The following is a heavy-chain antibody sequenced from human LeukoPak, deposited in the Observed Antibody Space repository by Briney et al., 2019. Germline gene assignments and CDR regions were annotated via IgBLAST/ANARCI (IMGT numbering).Heavy chain of an antibody. Sequence: HSGGSLRLSCAASGFTFSSYGMHWVRQAPGKGLEWVAVIWYDGSNKYYADSVKGRFSISRDNSKNTVYLQMSDLRAEDTAVYYCAKITKATTPNYWGQGTLVTVSS. D-gene: IGHD3-10*01. V-gene: IGHV3-33*06. CDR3: AKITKATTPNY. J-gene: IGHJ4*02. CDR2: IWYDGSNK. CDR1: GFTFSSYG.